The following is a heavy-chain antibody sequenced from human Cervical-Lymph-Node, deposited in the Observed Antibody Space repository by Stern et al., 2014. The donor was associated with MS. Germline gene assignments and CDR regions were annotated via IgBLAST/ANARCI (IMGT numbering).Heavy chain of an antibody. CDR2: IYSDGRT. V-gene: IGHV3-53*01. D-gene: IGHD2-21*02. CDR1: GFTVTNNY. CDR3: ARGGGDWNAFAI. J-gene: IGHJ3*02. Sequence: EVQLVESGGGLIQPGGSLRLSCAASGFTVTNNYMSWVRRAPGRGLEWVSVIYSDGRTNYADSVKGRFTISRDTSKNTVFLQMNGLRAEDTAVYYCARGGGDWNAFAIWGQGTTITVSS.